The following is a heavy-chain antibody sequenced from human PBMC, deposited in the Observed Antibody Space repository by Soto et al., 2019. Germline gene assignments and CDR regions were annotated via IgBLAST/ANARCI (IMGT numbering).Heavy chain of an antibody. CDR3: ASRPRGYCSSTSCRELGNYYGMDV. V-gene: IGHV5-10-1*01. CDR2: IDPSDSYT. Sequence: GESLKISCKGSGYSFTSYWISWVRQMPGKGLEWMGRIDPSDSYTNYSPSFQGHVTISADKSISTAYLQWSSLKASDTAMYYCASRPRGYCSSTSCRELGNYYGMDVWGQGTTVTVS. J-gene: IGHJ6*02. D-gene: IGHD2-2*01. CDR1: GYSFTSYW.